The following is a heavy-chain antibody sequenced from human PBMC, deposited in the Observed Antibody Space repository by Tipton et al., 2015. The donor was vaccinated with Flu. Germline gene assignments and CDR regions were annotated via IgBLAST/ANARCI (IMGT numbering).Heavy chain of an antibody. CDR3: ASELNSYYYNSDHYNRGYHYGMDV. V-gene: IGHV4-39*01. J-gene: IGHJ6*02. Sequence: TLSLTCTVSGGSISSRSYYWGWIRQPPGKGLEWIGSIYHSGSTYYSPSLKSRVTISVDTSKNQFSLKLSSVTAADTAVYYCASELNSYYYNSDHYNRGYHYGMDVWGQGTTVTVAS. CDR2: IYHSGST. CDR1: GGSISSRSYY. D-gene: IGHD3-22*01.